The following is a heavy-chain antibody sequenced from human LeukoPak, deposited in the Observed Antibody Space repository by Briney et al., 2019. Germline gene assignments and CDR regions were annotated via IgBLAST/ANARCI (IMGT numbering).Heavy chain of an antibody. V-gene: IGHV3-74*01. Sequence: PGGSLRLSCAASGFTFSSYWMHWVRQAPGKGLVWVSRINSDGSSTSYADSVKGRFTISRDNAKNTLYLQMNSLRAEDTAVYYYARALDDSSGYYPFDYWGQGTLVTVSS. D-gene: IGHD3-22*01. CDR3: ARALDDSSGYYPFDY. CDR1: GFTFSSYW. CDR2: INSDGSST. J-gene: IGHJ4*02.